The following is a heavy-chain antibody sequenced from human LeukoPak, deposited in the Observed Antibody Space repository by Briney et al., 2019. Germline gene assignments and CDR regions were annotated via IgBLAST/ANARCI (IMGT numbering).Heavy chain of an antibody. D-gene: IGHD7-27*01. CDR1: GFTFSSYT. J-gene: IGHJ4*02. CDR2: ITTSDGNT. V-gene: IGHV3-23*01. CDR3: AKDGGLWVSAHWGDS. Sequence: GGSLRLSCAASGFTFSSYTMSWVRQAPGKGLEGVSTITTSDGNTYYADSVKGRFTVSRDNSKNTLFLQMNSLRAEDTAVYYCAKDGGLWVSAHWGDSWGRGTLVTVSP.